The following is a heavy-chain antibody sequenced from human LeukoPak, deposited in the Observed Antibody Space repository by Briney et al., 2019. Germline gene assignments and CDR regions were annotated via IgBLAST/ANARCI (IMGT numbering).Heavy chain of an antibody. J-gene: IGHJ2*01. D-gene: IGHD4-23*01. CDR2: IFHSGST. V-gene: IGHV4-4*02. CDR1: GGSISISSSNW. Sequence: SEALPLTCAVSGGSISISSSNWWSWVRQPPGKGLEWIGEIFHSGSTNYNPSLKSRVTISVGKSKNQFSLKLSSLTAADTAVYYCARDLHGGNSFTSDWYFDLWGRGTLVTVSS. CDR3: ARDLHGGNSFTSDWYFDL.